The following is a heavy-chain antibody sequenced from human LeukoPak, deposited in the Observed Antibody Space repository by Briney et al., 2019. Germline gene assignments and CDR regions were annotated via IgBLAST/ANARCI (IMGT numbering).Heavy chain of an antibody. CDR3: AGDRISIIALEM. D-gene: IGHD1-14*01. V-gene: IGHV4-59*11. CDR2: ISHIGST. Sequence: PSETLSLTCSVSVDSITGHYLTWLRQPPGNGLEWLGYISHIGSTNYNPSLKSRVTIYVDTSKNQFSVKLSSVDAADTAFYYCAGDRISIIALEMWGQGTMVTVS. J-gene: IGHJ3*02. CDR1: VDSITGHY.